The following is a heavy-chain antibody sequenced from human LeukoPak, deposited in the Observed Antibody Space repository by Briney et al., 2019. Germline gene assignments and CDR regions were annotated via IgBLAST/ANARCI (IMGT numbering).Heavy chain of an antibody. CDR1: GFTFRDAG. J-gene: IGHJ4*02. Sequence: PGESLRLSCAASGFTFRDAGMSWVRQAPGKGLEWVGRIKSKTDGGTTDYAAPVKGRFTISRDDSKNTLYLQMSSLKTEDTAVYFCAHRDTAMVRVDYWGQGTLVTVSS. D-gene: IGHD5-18*01. V-gene: IGHV3-15*01. CDR3: AHRDTAMVRVDY. CDR2: IKSKTDGGTT.